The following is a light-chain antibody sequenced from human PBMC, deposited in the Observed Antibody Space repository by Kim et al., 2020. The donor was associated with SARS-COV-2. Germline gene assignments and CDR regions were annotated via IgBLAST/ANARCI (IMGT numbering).Light chain of an antibody. CDR3: AAWDDSLKGSV. V-gene: IGLV1-44*01. CDR2: SND. CDR1: ISNIGSNV. J-gene: IGLJ3*02. Sequence: GQRVTISCSGRISNIGSNVVNWYQQLPGTAPKLLMYSNDNRPSGVPDRFSGSKSGTSATLAISGLQSEDEADYYCAAWDDSLKGSVFGGGTQLTVL.